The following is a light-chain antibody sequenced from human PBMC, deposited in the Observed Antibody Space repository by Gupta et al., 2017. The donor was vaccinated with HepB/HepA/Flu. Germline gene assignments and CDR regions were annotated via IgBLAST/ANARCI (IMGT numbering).Light chain of an antibody. CDR1: LSNIGSST. CDR3: AAWDDSLTGPV. V-gene: IGLV1-44*01. Sequence: QSVLTQPPSASGTPAQRVIISCSGSLSNIGSSTVHWYQQFPGTAPKLLIYSNSQRPSGVPDRFSGSKSGTSASLAISGLQSDDEAVYYCAAWDDSLTGPVFGGGTEVTVL. CDR2: SNS. J-gene: IGLJ2*01.